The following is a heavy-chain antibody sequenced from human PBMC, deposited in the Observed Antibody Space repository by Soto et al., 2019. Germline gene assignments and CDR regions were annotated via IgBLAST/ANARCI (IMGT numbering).Heavy chain of an antibody. J-gene: IGHJ6*03. Sequence: ASVKVSCKASGYTFTSYAMHWVRQAPGQRLEWMGWINAGNGNTKYSQKFQGRVTITRDTSASTAYMELSSLRSEDTAVYYCARPSQREGRVFGVVIGYYMDVWGKGTTVTVSS. V-gene: IGHV1-3*01. CDR2: INAGNGNT. CDR1: GYTFTSYA. D-gene: IGHD3-3*01. CDR3: ARPSQREGRVFGVVIGYYMDV.